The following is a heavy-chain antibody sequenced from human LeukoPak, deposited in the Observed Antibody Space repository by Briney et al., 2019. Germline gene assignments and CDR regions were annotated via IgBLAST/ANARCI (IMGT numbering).Heavy chain of an antibody. Sequence: SSETLSLTCTVSGGSISSYYWSWIRQPPGKGLEWIGYMYYSGSTNYNPSLKSRVTISVDTSKNQFSQKLSSVTAADTAVYYCARDVGCSSTSCYLAFDIWGQGTMVTVSS. J-gene: IGHJ3*02. D-gene: IGHD2-2*01. V-gene: IGHV4-59*01. CDR1: GGSISSYY. CDR2: MYYSGST. CDR3: ARDVGCSSTSCYLAFDI.